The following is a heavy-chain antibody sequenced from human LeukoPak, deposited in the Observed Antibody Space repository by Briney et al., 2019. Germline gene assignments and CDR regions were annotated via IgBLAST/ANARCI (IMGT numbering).Heavy chain of an antibody. J-gene: IGHJ5*01. CDR1: GHTFTHYF. CDR2: INHNIGDA. V-gene: IGHV1-2*02. CDR3: ARMALDGGDSIGFDS. Sequence: ASVKPSCKASGHTFTHYFIHWVRQAPGQGLEWMGWINHNIGDASYAQKLQDRVTMTRDRSINTAYMELSRLTSDDTAVYYCARMALDGGDSIGFDSWGQGTLVTVSS. D-gene: IGHD2-21*02.